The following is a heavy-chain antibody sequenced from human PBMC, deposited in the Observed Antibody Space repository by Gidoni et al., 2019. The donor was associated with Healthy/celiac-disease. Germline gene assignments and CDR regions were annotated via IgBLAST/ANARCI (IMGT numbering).Heavy chain of an antibody. CDR3: ARSLPDRICSSTSCLNPGVGSGAFDI. CDR1: GGSISSSSYY. CDR2: IYYSGST. J-gene: IGHJ3*02. Sequence: QLQLQESGPGLVKPSATLSLTCTVSGGSISSSSYYWGWIRQPPGKGLEWIGSIYYSGSTYYNPALKSRVTISVDTSKNQVSLKLSSVTAADTAVYYCARSLPDRICSSTSCLNPGVGSGAFDIWGQGTMVTVSS. D-gene: IGHD2-2*01. V-gene: IGHV4-39*01.